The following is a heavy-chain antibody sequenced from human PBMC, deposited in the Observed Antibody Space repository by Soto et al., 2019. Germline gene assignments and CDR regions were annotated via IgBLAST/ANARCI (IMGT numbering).Heavy chain of an antibody. Sequence: QVQLVQSGAEVKKPGSSVKVSCKASGGTFSSYAISWVRQAPGQGLEWMGGIIPIFGTANYAQKFQGRVTITADESTSTAYIELSCLRSEDTAVYYCARTIPDHSTYGHSSGYSYAFDYWGQGTLATVSS. CDR3: ARTIPDHSTYGHSSGYSYAFDY. V-gene: IGHV1-69*01. CDR1: GGTFSSYA. D-gene: IGHD3-22*01. J-gene: IGHJ4*02. CDR2: IIPIFGTA.